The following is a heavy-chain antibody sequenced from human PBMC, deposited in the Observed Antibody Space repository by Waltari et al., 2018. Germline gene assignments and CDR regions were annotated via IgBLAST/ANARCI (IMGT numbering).Heavy chain of an antibody. Sequence: QVQLQESGPGLVKPSQTLSLTCPVSGGSISSGGYSWSWIRQHPGKGLEWIGYIYYSGSTYYNPSLKSRVTISVDTSKNQFSLKLSSVTAADTAVYYCATDCSGGSCPGYWGQGTLVTVSS. D-gene: IGHD2-15*01. J-gene: IGHJ4*02. CDR3: ATDCSGGSCPGY. CDR1: GGSISSGGYS. V-gene: IGHV4-31*03. CDR2: IYYSGST.